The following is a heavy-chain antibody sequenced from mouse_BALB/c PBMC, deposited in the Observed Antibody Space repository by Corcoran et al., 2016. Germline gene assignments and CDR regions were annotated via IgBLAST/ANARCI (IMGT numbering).Heavy chain of an antibody. CDR1: GYSFTGYY. V-gene: IGHV1S34*01. J-gene: IGHJ2*01. Sequence: LVKTGASVTISCKASGYSFTGYYMHWVEQSHGKSLEWIGYISCYNGAPSYNQKFKGKATFTVDTSSSTAYMQFNSLTSEDSAVYYCAREGNNYFDYWGQGTTLTVSS. CDR2: ISCYNGAP. D-gene: IGHD2-1*01. CDR3: AREGNNYFDY.